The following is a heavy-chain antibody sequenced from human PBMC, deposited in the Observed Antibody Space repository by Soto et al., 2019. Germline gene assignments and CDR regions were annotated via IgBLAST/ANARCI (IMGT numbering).Heavy chain of an antibody. Sequence: QVQLVQSGAEVKKPGSSVKVSCKASGGTFSSYAISWVRQAPGQGLEWMGGIIPIFGTANYAQKFQGRVTITADESTSTAYMELSSLRSEDTAVYYCARARGLDPPDSDYYYYGMDVWGQGTTVTVSS. J-gene: IGHJ6*02. CDR3: ARARGLDPPDSDYYYYGMDV. CDR2: IIPIFGTA. V-gene: IGHV1-69*01. CDR1: GGTFSSYA. D-gene: IGHD3-16*01.